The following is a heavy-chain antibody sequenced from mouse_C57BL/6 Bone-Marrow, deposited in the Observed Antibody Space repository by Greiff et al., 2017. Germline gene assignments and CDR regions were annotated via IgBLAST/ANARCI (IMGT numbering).Heavy chain of an antibody. Sequence: EVHLVESGPGLVKPSQSLSLTCSVTGYSITSGYYWNWIRQFPGNKLEWMGYISYDGSNNYNPSLKNRISITRDTSKNQFFLKLNSVTTEDTATXYCAAFYDGWFAYWGQGTLGTVSA. V-gene: IGHV3-6*01. J-gene: IGHJ3*01. CDR3: AAFYDGWFAY. CDR1: GYSITSGYY. CDR2: ISYDGSN. D-gene: IGHD2-3*01.